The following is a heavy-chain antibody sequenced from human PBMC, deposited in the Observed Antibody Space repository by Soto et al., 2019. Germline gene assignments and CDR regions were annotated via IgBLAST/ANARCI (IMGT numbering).Heavy chain of an antibody. CDR1: GFSLSSTRMA. V-gene: IGHV2-5*02. Sequence: QITLKESGPTLVKPTQTLTLTCTFSGFSLSSTRMAVGWIRQPPGKALEWLALIYWDDDKRYSPFLKSRLTITQDTSKNQVVLTISNMDPVDTARYYCAHIVVAGLGYYFDYWGQETLVTVSS. CDR3: AHIVVAGLGYYFDY. D-gene: IGHD6-19*01. CDR2: IYWDDDK. J-gene: IGHJ4*02.